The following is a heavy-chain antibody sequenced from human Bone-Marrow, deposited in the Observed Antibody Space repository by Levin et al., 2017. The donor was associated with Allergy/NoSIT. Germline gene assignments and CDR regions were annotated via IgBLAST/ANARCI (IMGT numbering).Heavy chain of an antibody. Sequence: GESLKISCKASGYTFTGYYMHWVRQAPGQGLEWMGWINPNSGGTNYAQKFQGRVTMTRDTSISTAYMELSRLRSDDTAVYYCARAFSVVVPAATGYWGQGTLVTVSS. CDR2: INPNSGGT. J-gene: IGHJ4*02. V-gene: IGHV1-2*02. D-gene: IGHD2-2*01. CDR3: ARAFSVVVPAATGY. CDR1: GYTFTGYY.